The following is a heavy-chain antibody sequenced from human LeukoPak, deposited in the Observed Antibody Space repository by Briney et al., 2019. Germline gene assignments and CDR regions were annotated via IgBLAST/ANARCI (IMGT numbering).Heavy chain of an antibody. J-gene: IGHJ6*03. V-gene: IGHV4-39*07. CDR3: ARVLWQPLLGVVYYYYYYMDV. Sequence: SETLSLTCTVSGGSISSSSYYWGWIRQPPGKGLEWIGSIYYSGSTYYNPSLESRVTISVDTSKNQFSLKLSSVTAADTAVYYCARVLWQPLLGVVYYYYYYMDVWGKGTTVTVSS. CDR2: IYYSGST. D-gene: IGHD2-21*01. CDR1: GGSISSSSYY.